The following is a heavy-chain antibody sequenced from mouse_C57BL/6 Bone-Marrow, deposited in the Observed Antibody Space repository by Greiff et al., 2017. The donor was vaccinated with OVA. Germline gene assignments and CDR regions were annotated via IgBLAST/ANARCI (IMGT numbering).Heavy chain of an antibody. D-gene: IGHD1-1*01. J-gene: IGHJ1*03. Sequence: QVHVKQSGAELVKPGASVKISCKASGYAFSSYWMNWVKQRPGKGLEWIGQIYPGDGDTNYNGKFKGKATLTADKSSSTAYMQLSSLTSEDSAVYFCATLDFITTVVARYFDVWGTGTTVTVSS. CDR2: IYPGDGDT. V-gene: IGHV1-80*01. CDR3: ATLDFITTVVARYFDV. CDR1: GYAFSSYW.